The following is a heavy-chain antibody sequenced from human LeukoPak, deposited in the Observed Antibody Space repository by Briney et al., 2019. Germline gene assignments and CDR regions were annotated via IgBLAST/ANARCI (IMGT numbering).Heavy chain of an antibody. CDR2: IGFDGSNK. J-gene: IGHJ4*02. Sequence: GGSLRLSCAASGLTFRAYGIQWARRAPGKGLEGVAFIGFDGSNKSYADSGKGRFTISRDNSNTTLYLQMNSLRLEDTAVFCSAKECGGGCSDDYWGQGTLVTVSS. V-gene: IGHV3-30*02. D-gene: IGHD2-21*02. CDR1: GLTFRAYG. CDR3: AKECGGGCSDDY.